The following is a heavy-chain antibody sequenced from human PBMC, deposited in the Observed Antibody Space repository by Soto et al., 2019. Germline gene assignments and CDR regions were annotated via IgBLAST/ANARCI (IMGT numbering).Heavy chain of an antibody. V-gene: IGHV1-18*01. D-gene: IGHD3-22*01. CDR3: ARHNVTTTAETWFEP. J-gene: IGHJ5*02. CDR1: GYTFFTYD. CDR2: ISTYSGDT. Sequence: QVHLVQSGVEVKTPGASVKVSCQASGYTFFTYDISWVRPAPGQGLEWMGWISTYSGDTKYAQKLPGRVTMTTATSTTKAYLELRSLRSDDTSVYYCARHNVTTTAETWFEPWGQGNLVTLSS.